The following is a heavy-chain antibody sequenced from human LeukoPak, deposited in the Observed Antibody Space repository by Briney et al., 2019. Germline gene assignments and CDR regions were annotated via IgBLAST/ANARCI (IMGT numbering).Heavy chain of an antibody. V-gene: IGHV4-30-2*01. J-gene: IGHJ4*02. CDR3: ARHIVGARVFDY. D-gene: IGHD1-26*01. Sequence: PSETLSLTCAVSGGSISSGGYSWSWIRQPPGKGLEWIGYIYHSGSTYYNPSLKSRVTISVDRSMNQFSLKLSSVTAADTAVYYCARHIVGARVFDYWGQGTLVTVSS. CDR1: GGSISSGGYS. CDR2: IYHSGST.